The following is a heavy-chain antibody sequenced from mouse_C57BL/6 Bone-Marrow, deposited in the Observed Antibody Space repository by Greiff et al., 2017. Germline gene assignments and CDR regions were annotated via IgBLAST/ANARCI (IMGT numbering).Heavy chain of an antibody. Sequence: EVQLQQSGPELVKPGASVKISCKASGYTFTDYYMNWVKQSHGKSLEWIGDINPNNGGTSYNQKFKGKATLTVDKSSSTAYMELRSLTSEDSAVYYCAHYGSSYGFAYWGQGTLVTVSA. D-gene: IGHD1-1*01. CDR2: INPNNGGT. J-gene: IGHJ3*01. CDR1: GYTFTDYY. V-gene: IGHV1-26*01. CDR3: AHYGSSYGFAY.